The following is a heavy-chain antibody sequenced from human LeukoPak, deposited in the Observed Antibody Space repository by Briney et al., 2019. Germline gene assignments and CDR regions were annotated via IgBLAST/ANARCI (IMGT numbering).Heavy chain of an antibody. Sequence: SETLSLTCAVYGGSFSGYYWSWIRQPPGKGLEWIGEINHSGSTNYNPSLKSRVTISVDTSKNQFSLKLSSVTAADTAVYYCARVQWVRGRSACWNWFDPWGQGTLVTVSS. CDR1: GGSFSGYY. D-gene: IGHD1-26*01. J-gene: IGHJ5*02. V-gene: IGHV4-34*01. CDR2: INHSGST. CDR3: ARVQWVRGRSACWNWFDP.